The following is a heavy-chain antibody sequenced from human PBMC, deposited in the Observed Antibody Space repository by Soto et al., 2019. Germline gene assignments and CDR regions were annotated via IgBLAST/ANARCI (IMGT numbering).Heavy chain of an antibody. CDR1: GYTFTSYG. V-gene: IGHV1-18*01. CDR2: ISAYNGNT. D-gene: IGHD1-26*01. CDR3: ARVVGALGHWFDP. Sequence: QVQLVQSGGEVKKPGASVKVSCKASGYTFTSYGISWVRQAPGQGLEWMGRISAYNGNTNYAQKLQGRVTMTTDTSTSTAYRELRSLRSDATAVYSCARVVGALGHWFDPWGQGTLVTVSS. J-gene: IGHJ5*02.